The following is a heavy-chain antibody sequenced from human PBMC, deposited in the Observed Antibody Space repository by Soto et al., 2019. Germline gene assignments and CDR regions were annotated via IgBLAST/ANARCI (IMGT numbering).Heavy chain of an antibody. V-gene: IGHV3-48*02. CDR3: ARAYCGGDCYFPFDY. D-gene: IGHD2-21*02. Sequence: GSLRLSCAASGFTFSSYSMNWVRQAPGKGLEWVSYISSSSSTIYYADSVKGRFTISRDNAKNSLYLQMNSLRDEDTAVYYCARAYCGGDCYFPFDYWGQGTLVTVSS. CDR1: GFTFSSYS. J-gene: IGHJ4*02. CDR2: ISSSSSTI.